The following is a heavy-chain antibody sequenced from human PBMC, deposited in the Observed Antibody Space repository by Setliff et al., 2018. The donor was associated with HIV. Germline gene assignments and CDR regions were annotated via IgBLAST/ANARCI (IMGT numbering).Heavy chain of an antibody. V-gene: IGHV1-2*02. CDR1: GYTFTGNY. Sequence: ASVKVSCKASGYTFTGNYIHWVRQAPGQGLEWMGWINPNSGGTNYEQKFQGRVTITADESTTTAYMELNSLTSEDTALYYCARVGFSSRHTGDFFDSWGQGTLVTVSS. CDR2: INPNSGGT. J-gene: IGHJ4*02. CDR3: ARVGFSSRHTGDFFDS. D-gene: IGHD5-18*01.